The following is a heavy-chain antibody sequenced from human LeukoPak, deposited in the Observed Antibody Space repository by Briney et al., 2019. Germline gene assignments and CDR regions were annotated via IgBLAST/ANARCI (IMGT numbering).Heavy chain of an antibody. CDR2: ISANNGDT. D-gene: IGHD6-13*01. CDR3: TRDVPGIEAALFDF. Sequence: ASVEVSCKTSGYIFSRFGITWVRQAPGEGLEWMGSISANNGDTDYAERFQGRVTMTSDTSTSTAYMELRGLRSADTAIYYCTRDVPGIEAALFDFWGQGTLVTVSS. J-gene: IGHJ4*02. V-gene: IGHV1-18*04. CDR1: GYIFSRFG.